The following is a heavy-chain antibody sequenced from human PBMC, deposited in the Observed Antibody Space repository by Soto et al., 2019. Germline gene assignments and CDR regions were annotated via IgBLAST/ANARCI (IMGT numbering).Heavy chain of an antibody. CDR3: ARERSVGATGYFDY. CDR2: IWYDGSNK. CDR1: GFTFSSYG. V-gene: IGHV3-33*01. J-gene: IGHJ4*02. Sequence: PGGSLRLSCAASGFTFSSYGMHWVRQAPGKGLEWVAVIWYDGSNKYYADSVKGRFTISRDNSKNTLYLQMNSLRAEDTAVYYCARERSVGATGYFDYWGQGTLVTVSS. D-gene: IGHD1-26*01.